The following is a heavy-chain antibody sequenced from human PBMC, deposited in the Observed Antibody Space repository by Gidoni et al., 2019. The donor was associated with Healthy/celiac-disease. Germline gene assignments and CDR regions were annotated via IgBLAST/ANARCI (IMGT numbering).Heavy chain of an antibody. D-gene: IGHD6-13*01. J-gene: IGHJ4*02. CDR2: ISYDGSNK. CDR3: AKDSPYSSSWYLDY. CDR1: GFTFSSYG. Sequence: QVQLVESGGGVVQPGRSLRLSWAASGFTFSSYGMHWVRQAPGKGLEWVAVISYDGSNKYYADSVKGRFTISRDFSKNTLYLQMNSLRAEDTAVYYCAKDSPYSSSWYLDYWGQGTLVTVSS. V-gene: IGHV3-30*18.